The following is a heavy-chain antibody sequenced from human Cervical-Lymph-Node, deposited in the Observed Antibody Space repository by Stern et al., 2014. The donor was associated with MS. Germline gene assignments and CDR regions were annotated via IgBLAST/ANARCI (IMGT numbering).Heavy chain of an antibody. CDR1: GFTFSSYG. D-gene: IGHD3-3*01. CDR2: ISYDGSKK. CDR3: AKDYGLEWLVYYCDY. Sequence: QVQLVQSGGGVVQPGRSLRLSCAASGFTFSSYGMHWVRQAPGKGLEWVAVISYDGSKKYYADSVKGRFTISRDTSKNTLYLQMNSLRAEDTAVYYCAKDYGLEWLVYYCDYWGQGTLVTVSS. J-gene: IGHJ4*02. V-gene: IGHV3-30*18.